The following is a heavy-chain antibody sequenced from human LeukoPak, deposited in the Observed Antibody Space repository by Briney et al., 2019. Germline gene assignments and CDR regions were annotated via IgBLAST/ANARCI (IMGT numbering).Heavy chain of an antibody. CDR3: ARSQYYDSSGYLDY. V-gene: IGHV1-69*05. Sequence: GASVKVSCKASGGTFSSYAISWVRQAPGQGLEWMGGIIPVFGAANYAQKFQGRVTITTDESTSTAYMELSSLRSEDTAVYYCARSQYYDSSGYLDYWGQGTLVTVSS. J-gene: IGHJ4*02. D-gene: IGHD3-22*01. CDR1: GGTFSSYA. CDR2: IIPVFGAA.